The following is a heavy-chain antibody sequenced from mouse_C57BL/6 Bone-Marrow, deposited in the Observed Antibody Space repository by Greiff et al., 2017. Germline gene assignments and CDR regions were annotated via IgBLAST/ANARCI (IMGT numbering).Heavy chain of an antibody. D-gene: IGHD1-1*01. CDR3: ARDAGSSPSYWYFDV. CDR2: SRNKANDYTT. V-gene: IGHV7-1*01. Sequence: EVNVVESGGGLVQSGRSLRLSCATSGFTFSDFYMEWVRQAPGKGLEWIAASRNKANDYTTEYSASVKGRFIVSRDTSQSILYLQMNALRAEDTAIYYCARDAGSSPSYWYFDVWGTGTTVTVSS. CDR1: GFTFSDFY. J-gene: IGHJ1*03.